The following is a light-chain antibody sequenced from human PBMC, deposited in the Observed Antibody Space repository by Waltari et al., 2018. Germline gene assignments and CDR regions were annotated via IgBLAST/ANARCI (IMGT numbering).Light chain of an antibody. V-gene: IGKV3-11*01. Sequence: SCRASQSVSSYLAWYQQMPGQAPRLLIHSASNRATGIPARFSGSGSGTDFTLTISSLEPEDFAVYYCQQRSNWPRTFGQGTKVE. CDR2: SAS. CDR3: QQRSNWPRT. CDR1: QSVSSY. J-gene: IGKJ1*01.